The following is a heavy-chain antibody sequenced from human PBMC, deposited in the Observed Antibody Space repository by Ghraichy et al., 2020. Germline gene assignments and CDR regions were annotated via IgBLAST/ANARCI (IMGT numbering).Heavy chain of an antibody. CDR1: GFTFSSYW. V-gene: IGHV3-7*01. J-gene: IGHJ5*02. CDR2: IKQDGSEK. CDR3: ARDRYSYGYSYNWFDP. Sequence: SCAASGFTFSSYWMSWVRQAPGKGLEWVANIKQDGSEKYYVDSVKGRFTISRDNAKNSLYLQMNSLRAEDTAVYYCARDRYSYGYSYNWFDPWGQGTLVTVSS. D-gene: IGHD5-18*01.